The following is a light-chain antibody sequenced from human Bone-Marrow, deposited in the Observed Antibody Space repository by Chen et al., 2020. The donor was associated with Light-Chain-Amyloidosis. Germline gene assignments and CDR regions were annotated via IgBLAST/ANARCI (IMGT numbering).Light chain of an antibody. Sequence: QSALTQPASVSGSPGQSITISCTGTSNDVGGYDYVSWYQRHPDKAPRLMIYDVTNRPSGVSHRFSGSKSCNTASLTISGLQAEDEGDYYCSSYTSSVSWVFGGGTRVTVL. V-gene: IGLV2-14*03. CDR1: SNDVGGYDY. CDR3: SSYTSSVSWV. CDR2: DVT. J-gene: IGLJ3*02.